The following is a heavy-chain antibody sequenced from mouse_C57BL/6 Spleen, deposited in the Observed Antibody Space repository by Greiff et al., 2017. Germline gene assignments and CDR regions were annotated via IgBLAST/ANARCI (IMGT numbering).Heavy chain of an antibody. D-gene: IGHD2-4*01. CDR2: IYPRDGST. V-gene: IGHV1-78*01. CDR1: GYTFTDHT. J-gene: IGHJ4*01. CDR3: ARSGGDDYDDDAMDY. Sequence: QVQLQQSDAELVKPGASVKISCKVSGYTFTDHTIHWMKQRPEQGLEWIGYIYPRDGSTKYNEKFKGKATLTADKSSSTAYMQLNSLQSEDSAVYFCARSGGDDYDDDAMDYWGQGTSVTVSS.